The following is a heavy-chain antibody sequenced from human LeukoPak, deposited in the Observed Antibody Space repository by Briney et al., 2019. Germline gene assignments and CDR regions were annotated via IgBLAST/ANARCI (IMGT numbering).Heavy chain of an antibody. CDR2: IYYGGST. CDR3: ARPGDYYDSSGYFDAFDI. Sequence: PSETLSLTCTVSGGSISSSSYHWGWIRQPPGKGLEGIGTIYYGGSTYYNPSHKSRVTISVDTTKKQFSLKLTSVTAADAAVYYCARPGDYYDSSGYFDAFDIWGQGTLVTVSS. CDR1: GGSISSSSYH. D-gene: IGHD3-22*01. J-gene: IGHJ3*02. V-gene: IGHV4-39*01.